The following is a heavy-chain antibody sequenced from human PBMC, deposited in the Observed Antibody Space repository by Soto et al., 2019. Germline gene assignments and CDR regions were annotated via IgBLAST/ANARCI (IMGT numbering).Heavy chain of an antibody. CDR1: GGSFSGYY. CDR3: ASSFLDAAFDI. J-gene: IGHJ3*02. D-gene: IGHD3-3*01. V-gene: IGHV4-34*01. Sequence: QVQLQQWGAGLLKPSETLSLTCAVYGGSFSGYYWSWIRQPPGKGLEWIGEINHSGSTNYNPSLNSRVTISVDTSKNQFSRKLSSVTAADTAVYYCASSFLDAAFDIWGQGTMVTVSS. CDR2: INHSGST.